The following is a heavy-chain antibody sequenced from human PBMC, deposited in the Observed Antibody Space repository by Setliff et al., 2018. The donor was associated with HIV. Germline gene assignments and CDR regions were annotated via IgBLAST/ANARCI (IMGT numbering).Heavy chain of an antibody. CDR2: IYHTGSS. CDR3: ARGPPFAY. CDR1: GFSISSRYY. J-gene: IGHJ4*02. Sequence: KTSETLSLTCDVSGFSISSRYYWGWIRQSPGKGLEWIGNIYHTGSSYYNPSRNDRATISLDTSRHQFSLKLTSVTADDTGIYYCARGPPFAYWGQGLLVTVS. V-gene: IGHV4-38-2*01.